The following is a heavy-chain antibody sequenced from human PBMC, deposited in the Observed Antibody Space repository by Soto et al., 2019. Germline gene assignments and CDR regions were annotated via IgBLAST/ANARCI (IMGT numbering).Heavy chain of an antibody. CDR3: ARSLRVLLWFGNQYNWFDP. D-gene: IGHD3-10*01. Sequence: ASVKVSCKASGYTFTSYGISWVRQAPGQGLEWMGWISAYNGNTNYAQKLQGRVTMTTDTSTSTAYMELRSLRSDDTAVYYCARSLRVLLWFGNQYNWFDPWGQGTLVTVSS. J-gene: IGHJ5*02. CDR1: GYTFTSYG. CDR2: ISAYNGNT. V-gene: IGHV1-18*01.